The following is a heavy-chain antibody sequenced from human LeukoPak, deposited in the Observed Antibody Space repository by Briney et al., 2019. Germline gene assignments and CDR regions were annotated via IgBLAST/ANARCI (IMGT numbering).Heavy chain of an antibody. CDR2: IYYSGST. J-gene: IGHJ4*02. Sequence: SETLSLTCTVSGGSISSSSYYWGWIRQPPGKGLEWIGSIYYSGSTYYNPSLKSRVTISVDTSKNQFSLKLSSVTAADTAVYYCARRQPTYYYDTPTKYWGQGTLVTVSS. CDR3: ARRQPTYYYDTPTKY. V-gene: IGHV4-39*01. CDR1: GGSISSSSYY. D-gene: IGHD3-22*01.